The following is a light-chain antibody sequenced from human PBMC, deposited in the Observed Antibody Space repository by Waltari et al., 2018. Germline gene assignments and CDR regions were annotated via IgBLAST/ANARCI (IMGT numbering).Light chain of an antibody. CDR2: EVS. V-gene: IGLV2-8*01. J-gene: IGLJ1*01. CDR1: SRDVGAYNL. Sequence: QSALTQPPSASGSPGQSVTISCTGSSRDVGAYNLVSWYQQPPGRAPKLMIYEVSKRPSGVPDRFSGSKSGNTASLTVSGLQAEDEGDYYCCSFAGSLYVFGTATKVTVL. CDR3: CSFAGSLYV.